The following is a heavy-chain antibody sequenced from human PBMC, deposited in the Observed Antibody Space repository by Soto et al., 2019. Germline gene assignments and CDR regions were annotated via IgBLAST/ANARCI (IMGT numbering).Heavy chain of an antibody. CDR3: NRGSEYDFWSGYL. D-gene: IGHD3-3*01. J-gene: IGHJ4*02. V-gene: IGHV1-69*06. Sequence: QERLVQSGAEVRKPGSSVKVSCKVTGGTSTRYAINWVRQAPGQGLEWMGGIVPMFGTSKYAQKFPGRVTSTADTSTNIAYMALRSLRSEDTAVYYCNRGSEYDFWSGYLWGQGTLVSVSS. CDR2: IVPMFGTS. CDR1: GGTSTRYA.